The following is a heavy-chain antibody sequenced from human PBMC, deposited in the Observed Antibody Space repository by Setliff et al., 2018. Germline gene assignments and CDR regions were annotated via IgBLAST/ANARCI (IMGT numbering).Heavy chain of an antibody. J-gene: IGHJ3*02. Sequence: GASVKVSCKASGFNLTSYPIHWVRQAPGQRLEWMGWINPDNGNRKYSQRFQGRVTITRDTSASTVFLELSTLRSEDTAVYYCTRDFLGATASFDIWGQGTMVTV. V-gene: IGHV1-3*01. CDR1: GFNLTSYP. D-gene: IGHD3-3*01. CDR3: TRDFLGATASFDI. CDR2: INPDNGNR.